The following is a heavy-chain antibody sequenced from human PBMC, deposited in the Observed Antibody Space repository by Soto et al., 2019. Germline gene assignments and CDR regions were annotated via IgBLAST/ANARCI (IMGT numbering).Heavy chain of an antibody. CDR2: ISGSGGST. D-gene: IGHD6-19*01. V-gene: IGHV3-23*01. J-gene: IGHJ4*02. CDR1: GFTFSSYA. CDR3: ANGRYSSGWYLYY. Sequence: GGSLRLSCAASGFTFSSYAMSWVRQAPGKGLEWVSAISGSGGSTYYADSVKGRFTISRDNSKNTLYLQMNSLRAEDTAVYYCANGRYSSGWYLYYWSQGTLVTVSS.